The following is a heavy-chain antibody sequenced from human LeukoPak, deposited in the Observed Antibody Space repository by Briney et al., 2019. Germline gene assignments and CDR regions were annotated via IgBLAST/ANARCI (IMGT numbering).Heavy chain of an antibody. CDR2: IYPGDSDT. D-gene: IGHD5-18*01. Sequence: GESLKISCKGSGYSFTSYWIGLVRQIPGKGLEGRGIIYPGDSDTRYSPSFQGQVTISADKSISTAYLQWSSLKASDTAMYYCARPSLDTGYFDYWGQGTLVTVSS. V-gene: IGHV5-51*01. J-gene: IGHJ4*02. CDR3: ARPSLDTGYFDY. CDR1: GYSFTSYW.